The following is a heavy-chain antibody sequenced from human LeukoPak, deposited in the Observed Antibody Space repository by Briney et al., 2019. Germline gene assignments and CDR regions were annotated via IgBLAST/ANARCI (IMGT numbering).Heavy chain of an antibody. D-gene: IGHD2-8*01. CDR2: ISSSSSTI. Sequence: GGSLRLSCAASGFTFSSYSMNWVRQAPGKGLEWVSYISSSSSTIYYADSVKGRFTISRDNAKNSLYLQMNSLRAEDTAVYYCARDGSLVVLMVYAAGVYMDVWGKGTTVTISS. CDR3: ARDGSLVVLMVYAAGVYMDV. J-gene: IGHJ6*03. CDR1: GFTFSSYS. V-gene: IGHV3-48*01.